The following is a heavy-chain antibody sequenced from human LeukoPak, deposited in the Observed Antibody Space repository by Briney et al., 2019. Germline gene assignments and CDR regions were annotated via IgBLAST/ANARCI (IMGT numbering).Heavy chain of an antibody. Sequence: PSETLSLTCAVYGGSFSGYYWSWIRQPPGKGLGWIGNIYYSGSTYYNPSLKSRVSISVDTSKNQFSLKLTSVTAADTAVYYCARAPEYGLYYFDYWGQGTLVTVSS. CDR1: GGSFSGYY. V-gene: IGHV4-34*01. J-gene: IGHJ4*02. D-gene: IGHD1-14*01. CDR2: IYYSGST. CDR3: ARAPEYGLYYFDY.